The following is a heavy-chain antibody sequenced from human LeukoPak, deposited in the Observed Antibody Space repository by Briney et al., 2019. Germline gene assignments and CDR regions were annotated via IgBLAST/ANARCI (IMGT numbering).Heavy chain of an antibody. V-gene: IGHV4-34*01. CDR2: TSHRGST. J-gene: IGHJ2*01. Sequence: SETLSLTCAVHGGSFSGYYWSWIRQPPGKGLEWIGETSHRGSTNYDPSLKSRVTISVDTSKNQFSLKLSSVTAADTAVYYCARGGNGWYFDLWGRGTLVTVSS. CDR1: GGSFSGYY. D-gene: IGHD1-14*01. CDR3: ARGGNGWYFDL.